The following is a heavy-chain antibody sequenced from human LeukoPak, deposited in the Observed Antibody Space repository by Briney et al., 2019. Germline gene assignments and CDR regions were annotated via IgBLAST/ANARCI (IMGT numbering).Heavy chain of an antibody. CDR1: GYTFTDHF. D-gene: IGHD1-1*01. CDR2: INPYNGYT. V-gene: IGHV1-2*02. J-gene: IGHJ4*02. Sequence: ASVKVSCKSSGYTFTDHFIHWVRQAPGQGLEWVGEINPYNGYTKYAWRLQGRVTMTRDASISTAFMEVSRLTSDDTAVYYCARDYSLNDFDYWGQGTLVTVAS. CDR3: ARDYSLNDFDY.